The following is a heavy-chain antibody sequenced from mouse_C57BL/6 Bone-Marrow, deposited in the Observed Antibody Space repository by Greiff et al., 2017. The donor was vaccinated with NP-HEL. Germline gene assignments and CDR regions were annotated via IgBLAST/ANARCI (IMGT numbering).Heavy chain of an antibody. Sequence: EVKLMESGGGLVQPGGSMKLSCVASGFTFSNYWMNWVRQSPEKGLEWVAQIRLKSDNYATHYAESVKGRFTISRDDSKSSVYLQMNNLRAEDTGIYYCTERYYFDYWGQGTTLTVSS. CDR1: GFTFSNYW. V-gene: IGHV6-3*01. CDR3: TERYYFDY. J-gene: IGHJ2*01. CDR2: IRLKSDNYAT.